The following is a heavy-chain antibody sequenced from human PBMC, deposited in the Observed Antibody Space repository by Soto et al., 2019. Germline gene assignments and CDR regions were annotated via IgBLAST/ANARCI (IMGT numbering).Heavy chain of an antibody. Sequence: GSLRLSCAASGFTFSSYALSWVRQAPGKGLEWVSGISGSGGNTYYADSLKGRFTISRDNAKNSLYLQMNSLRAEDTAVYYCASHPRDSSGYWYYFDYWGQGSLVTSPQ. CDR1: GFTFSSYA. D-gene: IGHD3-22*01. CDR2: ISGSGGNT. J-gene: IGHJ4*02. V-gene: IGHV3-23*01. CDR3: ASHPRDSSGYWYYFDY.